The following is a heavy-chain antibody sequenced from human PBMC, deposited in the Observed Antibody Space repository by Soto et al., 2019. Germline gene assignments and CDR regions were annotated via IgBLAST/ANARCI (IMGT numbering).Heavy chain of an antibody. CDR1: GFTFSSFF. Sequence: EVQLLEPGGGLVQPGGSLRLSCAASGFTFSSFFMSWVRQAPGKGLDWVSGIGANGGGTYYADSVKGRFIISRDNSKNTIYLQMNSLRAEDTAVYYSARDPNGDYLGAFDFWGQTTMVTVSS. D-gene: IGHD4-17*01. V-gene: IGHV3-23*01. CDR3: ARDPNGDYLGAFDF. CDR2: IGANGGGT. J-gene: IGHJ3*01.